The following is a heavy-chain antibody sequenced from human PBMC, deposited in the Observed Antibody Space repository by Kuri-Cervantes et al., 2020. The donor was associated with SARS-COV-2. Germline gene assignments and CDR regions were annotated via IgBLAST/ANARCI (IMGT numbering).Heavy chain of an antibody. CDR1: GFTFGDYA. Sequence: GESLKISCTASGFTFGDYAMSWVRQAPGKGLEWVGFIRSKAYGGTTEYAASVKGRFTISRDDSKSIAYLQMNSLKTEDTAVYYCAKDTYLYYYGSGSPNYWGQGTLVTVSS. CDR2: IRSKAYGGTT. J-gene: IGHJ4*02. V-gene: IGHV3-49*04. D-gene: IGHD3-10*01. CDR3: AKDTYLYYYGSGSPNY.